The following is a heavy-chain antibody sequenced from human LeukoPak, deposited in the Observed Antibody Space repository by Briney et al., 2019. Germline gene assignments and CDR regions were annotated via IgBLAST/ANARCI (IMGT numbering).Heavy chain of an antibody. J-gene: IGHJ4*02. CDR3: ARVAAGYSVNYFDY. V-gene: IGHV3-48*02. D-gene: IGHD4-23*01. Sequence: GGSLRLSCAASGFTFSSYSMNWVRQAPGKGLEWVSYISTGSSTTYYADSVKGRFTISRDNVENSLYLQMNSLRDEDTAVYYCARVAAGYSVNYFDYWGQGTLVTVSS. CDR1: GFTFSSYS. CDR2: ISTGSSTT.